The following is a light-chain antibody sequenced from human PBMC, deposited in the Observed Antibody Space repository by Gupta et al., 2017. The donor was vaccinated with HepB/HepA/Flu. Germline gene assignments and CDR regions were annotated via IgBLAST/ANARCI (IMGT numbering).Light chain of an antibody. CDR2: INK. CDR1: HNNGGREG. CDR3: EAWDIRRNGAVL. Sequence: QPGLTQPPSVSKGLGQTATLTCTGNHNNGGREGVVCLQQHQGHPPNLLFFINKDRRAGSAEGVSVSSSGDTASLTITGLQPEEEAVYYCEAWDIRRNGAVLFGGGTRLTVL. V-gene: IGLV10-54*04. J-gene: IGLJ3*02.